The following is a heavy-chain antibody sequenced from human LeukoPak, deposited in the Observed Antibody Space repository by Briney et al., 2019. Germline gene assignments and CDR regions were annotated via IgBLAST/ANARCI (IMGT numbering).Heavy chain of an antibody. V-gene: IGHV3-30*04. J-gene: IGHJ4*02. CDR2: ISYDGSNK. CDR1: GFTFSDYE. CDR3: ASEIIFGSFDY. D-gene: IGHD3-3*01. Sequence: GGSLRLSCAASGFTFSDYEMNWVRQAPGKGLEWVAVISYDGSNKYYADSVKGRFTISRDNSKNTLYLQMNSLRAEDTAVYYCASEIIFGSFDYWGQGTLVAVSS.